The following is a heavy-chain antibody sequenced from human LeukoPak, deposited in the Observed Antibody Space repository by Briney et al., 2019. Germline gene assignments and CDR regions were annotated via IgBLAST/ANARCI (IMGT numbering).Heavy chain of an antibody. V-gene: IGHV3-20*04. J-gene: IGHJ6*03. CDR3: AKDFYAGARPAYYMDV. D-gene: IGHD2/OR15-2a*01. CDR2: INWNGGST. Sequence: GGSLRLSCAASGFTFDDYGMSWVRQAPGKGLEWVSGINWNGGSTGYADSVKGRFTISRDNAKNSLYLQMNSLRAEDTAVYYCAKDFYAGARPAYYMDVWGKGTTVTVSS. CDR1: GFTFDDYG.